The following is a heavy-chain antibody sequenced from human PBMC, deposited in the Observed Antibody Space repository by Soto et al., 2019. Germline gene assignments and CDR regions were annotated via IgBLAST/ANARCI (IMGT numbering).Heavy chain of an antibody. J-gene: IGHJ6*01. CDR2: IIPIFGTA. D-gene: IGHD3-3*01. CDR3: ARALRFLRVVIQSIMNV. Sequence: SVKVSCKASGGTFSSYAISWVRQAPGQGLEWMGGIIPIFGTANYAQKFQGRVTITADKSTSTAYMELSSVRSEETAVYYSARALRFLRVVIQSIMNVRGHPITVTLS. CDR1: GGTFSSYA. V-gene: IGHV1-69*06.